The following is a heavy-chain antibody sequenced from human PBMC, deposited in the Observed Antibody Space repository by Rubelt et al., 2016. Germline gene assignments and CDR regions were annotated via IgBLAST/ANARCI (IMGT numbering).Heavy chain of an antibody. J-gene: IGHJ4*02. CDR2: ISSSSSYI. V-gene: IGHV3-21*01. CDR3: ARAGGYSSSRPYFDY. Sequence: EVQLVESGGGLVKPGGSLRLSCAASGFTFSSYSMNWVRQAPGKGLEWVSSISSSSSYIYYADSVKGRFTISRDNAKHSLYLQMNSLRAEDTAVYYCARAGGYSSSRPYFDYWGQGTLVTVSS. CDR1: GFTFSSYS. D-gene: IGHD6-6*01.